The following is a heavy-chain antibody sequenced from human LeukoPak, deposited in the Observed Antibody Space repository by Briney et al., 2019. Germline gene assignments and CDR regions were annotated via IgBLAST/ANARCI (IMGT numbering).Heavy chain of an antibody. D-gene: IGHD4-11*01. CDR1: GFTVSRNY. CDR2: IYSGGTT. J-gene: IGHJ4*02. CDR3: ARAAPSQYYFDY. Sequence: GGSLRLCCAASGFTVSRNYMNWVRRVPGKGLEWVSVIYSGGTTYYADSVRGRFTISRDHSKNTLYLQMNSLRAEDTAVYYCARAAPSQYYFDYWGQGALVTVSS. V-gene: IGHV3-66*01.